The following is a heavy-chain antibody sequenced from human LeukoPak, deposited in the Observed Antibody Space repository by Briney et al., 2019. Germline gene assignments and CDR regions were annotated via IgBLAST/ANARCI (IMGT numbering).Heavy chain of an antibody. CDR1: GFTFSSYW. D-gene: IGHD6-19*01. J-gene: IGHJ6*03. V-gene: IGHV3-74*01. Sequence: PGGSLRLSCAASGFTFSSYWMHWVRQAPGKGLVWVSRINSDGSSTSYADSVKGRFTISRDNAKNTLYLQMNSLRAEDTAVYYCARDSSGWVPYYYYYMDVWGKGTTVTVSS. CDR3: ARDSSGWVPYYYYYMDV. CDR2: INSDGSST.